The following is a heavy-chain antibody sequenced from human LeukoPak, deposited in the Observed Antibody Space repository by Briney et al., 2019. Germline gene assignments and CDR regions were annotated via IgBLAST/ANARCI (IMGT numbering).Heavy chain of an antibody. CDR2: IYYDGST. CDR1: GGSISNYY. J-gene: IGHJ2*01. Sequence: SETLSLTCTVSGGSISNYYWNWIRQPPGKGLEWIGYIYYDGSTNYNPSLKSRVTISVDTSKNQFSLKLTSVTAADTAVYYCARIYSYGDWYFDLWGRGTLVTVSS. CDR3: ARIYSYGDWYFDL. D-gene: IGHD5-18*01. V-gene: IGHV4-59*01.